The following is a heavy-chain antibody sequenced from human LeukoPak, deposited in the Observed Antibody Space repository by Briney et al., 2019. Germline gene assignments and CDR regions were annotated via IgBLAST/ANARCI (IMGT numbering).Heavy chain of an antibody. D-gene: IGHD3-3*01. CDR1: GGSISSSSYY. Sequence: SETLSLTCTVSGGSISSSSYYWSWIRQPPGKVLEWIGYIYYSGSTNYNPSLKSRVTISVDTSKNQFSLKLSSVTAADTAVYYCARSGLTSFVFGAVDYWGQGTLVTVSS. CDR3: ARSGLTSFVFGAVDY. V-gene: IGHV4-61*01. CDR2: IYYSGST. J-gene: IGHJ4*02.